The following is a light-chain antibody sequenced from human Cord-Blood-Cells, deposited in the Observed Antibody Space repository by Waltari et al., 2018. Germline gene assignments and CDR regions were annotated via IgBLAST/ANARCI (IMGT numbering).Light chain of an antibody. V-gene: IGKV4-1*01. CDR3: QQYYSTPFT. CDR2: WAS. J-gene: IGKJ3*01. CDR1: QSVLYSSNNKNY. Sequence: DIVMTQSPDSLAVSLGERATINCKSSQSVLYSSNNKNYLAWYQQKPGQPPKLLIYWASTREAGVPARFSCSGSGTDFTLTISSLQAEDVAVYYCQQYYSTPFTFGPGTKVDIK.